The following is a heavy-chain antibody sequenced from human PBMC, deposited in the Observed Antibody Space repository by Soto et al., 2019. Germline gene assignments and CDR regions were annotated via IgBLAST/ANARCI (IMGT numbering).Heavy chain of an antibody. Sequence: PSETLSLTCTVSGGSISSSSYYWGWIRQPPGKGLEWIGSIYYSGSTYYNPSLKSRVTISVDTSKNQFSLKLSSVTAADTAVYYCARPGWSDAFDIWGQGTMVTVSS. CDR3: ARPGWSDAFDI. V-gene: IGHV4-39*01. D-gene: IGHD2-15*01. J-gene: IGHJ3*02. CDR2: IYYSGST. CDR1: GGSISSSSYY.